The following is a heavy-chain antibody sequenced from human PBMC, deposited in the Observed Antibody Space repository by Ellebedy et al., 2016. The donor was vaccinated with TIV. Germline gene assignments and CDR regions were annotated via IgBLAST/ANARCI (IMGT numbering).Heavy chain of an antibody. D-gene: IGHD2-21*02. CDR3: ARDGACGGDCYGDNY. CDR2: ISAYNGNT. CDR1: GYTFTSYG. Sequence: AASVKVSCKASGYTFTSYGISWVRQAPGHGLEWMGWISAYNGNTNYAQKLQGRVTMTTDTSTSTAYMELRSLRSDDTAVYYCARDGACGGDCYGDNYWGQGSLVTVSS. V-gene: IGHV1-18*01. J-gene: IGHJ4*02.